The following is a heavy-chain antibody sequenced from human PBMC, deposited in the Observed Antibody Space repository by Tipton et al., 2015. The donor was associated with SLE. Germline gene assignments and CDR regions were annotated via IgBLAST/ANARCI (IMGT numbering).Heavy chain of an antibody. CDR1: GGSISSHY. J-gene: IGHJ4*02. CDR2: IYYSGST. D-gene: IGHD2-15*01. V-gene: IGHV4-59*11. CDR3: ARESLGYCSGGSCPSD. Sequence: TLSLTCTVSGGSISSHYWSWIRQPPGKGLEWIGYIYYSGSTNYNPSLKSRVTISVDTSKNQFSLKLSSVTAADTAVYYCARESLGYCSGGSCPSDWGQGTLVTVSS.